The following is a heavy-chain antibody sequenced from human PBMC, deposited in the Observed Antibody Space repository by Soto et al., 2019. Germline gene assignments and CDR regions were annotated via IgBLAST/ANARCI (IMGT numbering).Heavy chain of an antibody. V-gene: IGHV3-30*18. CDR1: GFTFSSYG. CDR3: AKASTPGPKLWFGELFGDY. CDR2: ISYDGSNK. D-gene: IGHD3-10*01. J-gene: IGHJ4*02. Sequence: QVQLVESGGGVVQPGRSLRLSCAASGFTFSSYGMHWVRQAPGKGLEWVAVISYDGSNKYYADSVKGRFTISRDNSKNTLYLQMNSLRAEDTAVYYCAKASTPGPKLWFGELFGDYLGQGTLVTVSS.